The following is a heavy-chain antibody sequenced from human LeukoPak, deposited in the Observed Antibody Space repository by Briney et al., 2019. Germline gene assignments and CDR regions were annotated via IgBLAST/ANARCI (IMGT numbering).Heavy chain of an antibody. CDR1: GFTFSSYA. CDR2: ISSNGGST. CDR3: VKDLAYYDILTGAY. Sequence: GGSLRLSCTASGFTFSSYAMNWVRQAPGKGLEYVSAISSNGGSTYYADSVKGRFTISRDNSKNTLYLQMSSLRAEDTAVHYCVKDLAYYDILTGAYWGQGTLVTVSS. D-gene: IGHD3-9*01. V-gene: IGHV3-64D*09. J-gene: IGHJ4*02.